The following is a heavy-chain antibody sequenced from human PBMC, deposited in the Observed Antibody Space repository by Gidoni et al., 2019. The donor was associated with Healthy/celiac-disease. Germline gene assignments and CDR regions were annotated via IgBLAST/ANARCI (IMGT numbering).Heavy chain of an antibody. CDR2: ISVSGGST. CDR3: AKEQAPMVRGVRYYMDV. CDR1: GYTSSSHA. Sequence: EVKSLQSVEGLVQLGESLRLARAATGYTSSSHAMCWVRQAPGKGLEWVAAISVSGGSTYYADSVKGRFTSSRDNSKNTLYLQINSLRAEDTAVYYCAKEQAPMVRGVRYYMDVWGKGTTVTVSS. J-gene: IGHJ6*03. D-gene: IGHD3-10*01. V-gene: IGHV3-23*01.